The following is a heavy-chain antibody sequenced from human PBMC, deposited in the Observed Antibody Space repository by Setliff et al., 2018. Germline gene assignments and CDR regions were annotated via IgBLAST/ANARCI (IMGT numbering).Heavy chain of an antibody. CDR2: INPGGLTS. Sequence: ASVKVSCKTSGYSFTSHYVHWVRQAPGQGLEWMGIINPGGLTSSSTQKFEGRVTMTRDTSTSTVYLELNSLTSDDTAVYYCARAGLAAAGRKGVFDHWGQGTLVTVSS. CDR1: GYSFTSHY. J-gene: IGHJ4*02. V-gene: IGHV1-46*01. D-gene: IGHD6-25*01. CDR3: ARAGLAAAGRKGVFDH.